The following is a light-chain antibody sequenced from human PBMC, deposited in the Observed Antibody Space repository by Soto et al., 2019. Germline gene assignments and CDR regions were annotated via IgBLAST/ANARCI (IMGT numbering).Light chain of an antibody. Sequence: QSVLTQPPSVSAAPGQTVTISCSGSSSNIGNNYVSWYQQLPGTAPKLLIYENNKRPSGIPDRFSGSKSGTSATLGITGLRTGDEADYYCGTWDSSLSVHYVFGTGTKLT. CDR2: ENN. CDR3: GTWDSSLSVHYV. J-gene: IGLJ1*01. V-gene: IGLV1-51*02. CDR1: SSNIGNNY.